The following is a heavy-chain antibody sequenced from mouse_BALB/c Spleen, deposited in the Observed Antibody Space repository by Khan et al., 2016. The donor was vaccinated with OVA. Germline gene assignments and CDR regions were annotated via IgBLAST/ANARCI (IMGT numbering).Heavy chain of an antibody. CDR1: GISITSGNYR. J-gene: IGHJ1*01. Sequence: ESGPGLVNPSQTVSLTCTVTGISITSGNYRWSWIRQFPGNKLEWIGNIYYSGTVTYNPSLPSRTPITRVTSTNQFFLEMNSLTAEDTATYYCARDYGSLYWFFDVWGAGTTVTVSS. D-gene: IGHD1-1*01. CDR3: ARDYGSLYWFFDV. V-gene: IGHV3-5*02. CDR2: IYYSGTV.